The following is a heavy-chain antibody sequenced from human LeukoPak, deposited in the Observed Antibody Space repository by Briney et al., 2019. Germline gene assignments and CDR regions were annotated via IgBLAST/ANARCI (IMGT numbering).Heavy chain of an antibody. D-gene: IGHD3-3*01. CDR1: GYSISSGYY. V-gene: IGHV4-38-2*01. Sequence: SETLSLTCAVSGYSISSGYYWGWIRQPPGKGLEWIGSIYHSGSTYYNPSLKSRVIISVDTSKNQFSLKLSSVTAADTAVYYCARLLREWLNFDYWGQGTLVTVSS. J-gene: IGHJ4*02. CDR3: ARLLREWLNFDY. CDR2: IYHSGST.